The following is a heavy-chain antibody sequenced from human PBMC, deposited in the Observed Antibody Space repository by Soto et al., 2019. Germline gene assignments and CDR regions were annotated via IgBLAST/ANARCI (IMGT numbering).Heavy chain of an antibody. Sequence: HPGGSLRLSCAASGFTFSSYGMHWVRQAPGKGLEWVAVIWYDGSNKYYADSVKGRFTISRDNSKNTLYLQMNSLRAEDTAVYYCARGRIATLPKDAEYFQHWGQGTLVTVSS. CDR2: IWYDGSNK. J-gene: IGHJ1*01. V-gene: IGHV3-33*01. CDR3: ARGRIATLPKDAEYFQH. CDR1: GFTFSSYG. D-gene: IGHD2-15*01.